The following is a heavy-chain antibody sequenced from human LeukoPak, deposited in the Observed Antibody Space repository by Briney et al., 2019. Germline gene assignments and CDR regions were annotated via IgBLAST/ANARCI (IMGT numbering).Heavy chain of an antibody. CDR3: ARSGEYYDILTGYLPVDY. D-gene: IGHD3-9*01. CDR1: GYTFTSYG. CDR2: ISAYNGNT. Sequence: ASVKVSCEASGYTFTSYGISWVRQAPGQGLEWMGWISAYNGNTNYAQKLQGRVTMTTNTSTSTAYMELRSLRSDDTAVYYCARSGEYYDILTGYLPVDYWGQGTLVTVSS. J-gene: IGHJ4*02. V-gene: IGHV1-18*04.